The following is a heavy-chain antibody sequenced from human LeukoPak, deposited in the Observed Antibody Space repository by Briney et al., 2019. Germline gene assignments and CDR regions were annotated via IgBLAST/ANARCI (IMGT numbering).Heavy chain of an antibody. V-gene: IGHV4-31*03. J-gene: IGHJ4*02. Sequence: SQTLSLTCTVSGGSISSGDYYWSWIRQPPGKGLEWIGYIYYSGSTYYNPSLKSRVTISVDTSKNQFSLKLSSVTAADTAVYYCASAYGSGSYPYYFDYWGQGTLVTVSS. CDR1: GGSISSGDYY. CDR3: ASAYGSGSYPYYFDY. D-gene: IGHD3-10*01. CDR2: IYYSGST.